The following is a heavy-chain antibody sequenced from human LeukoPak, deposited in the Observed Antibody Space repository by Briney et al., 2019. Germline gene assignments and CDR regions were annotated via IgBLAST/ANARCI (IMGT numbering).Heavy chain of an antibody. V-gene: IGHV3-23*01. CDR1: GFTFATNG. D-gene: IGHD3-3*02. CDR3: AKESNFGGLGYSYYMDV. CDR2: VIVGAGST. J-gene: IGHJ6*03. Sequence: GGSLRSSCTASGFTFATNGMNWVRQGPGKGLKGVSTVIVGAGSTYYADPVKGRFPISRDKSKNTLYLKMNSLTAEDTAVYFCAKESNFGGLGYSYYMDVWGKGTTVTVSS.